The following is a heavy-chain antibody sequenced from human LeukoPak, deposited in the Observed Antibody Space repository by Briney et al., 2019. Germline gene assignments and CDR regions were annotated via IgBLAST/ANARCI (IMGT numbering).Heavy chain of an antibody. D-gene: IGHD3-22*01. CDR2: INPNSGGT. J-gene: IGHJ4*02. CDR3: ARAGYDSSGYYYHADY. V-gene: IGHV1-2*02. CDR1: GHTFTGYY. Sequence: ASVKVSCKASGHTFTGYYMHWVRQAPGQGLEWMGWINPNSGGTNYAQKFQGRVTMTRDTSISIAYMELSRLRSDDTAVYYCARAGYDSSGYYYHADYWGQGTLVTVSS.